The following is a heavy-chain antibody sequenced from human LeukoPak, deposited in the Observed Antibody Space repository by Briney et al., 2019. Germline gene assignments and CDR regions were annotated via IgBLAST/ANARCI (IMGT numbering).Heavy chain of an antibody. D-gene: IGHD6-13*01. CDR1: GYTFTSYD. CDR2: MNPNSGNT. J-gene: IGHJ5*02. V-gene: IGHV1-8*01. CDR3: ALVQQLGLNWFDP. Sequence: GASVKVSCKASGYTFTSYDINWVRQATGQGLEWMGWMNPNSGNTGYAQKFQGRVTMTRNTSISTAYMELSSLRSEDTAVYYCALVQQLGLNWFDPWGQGTLVTVSS.